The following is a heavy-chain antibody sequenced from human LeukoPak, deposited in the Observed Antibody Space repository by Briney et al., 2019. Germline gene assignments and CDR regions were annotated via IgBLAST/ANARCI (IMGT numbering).Heavy chain of an antibody. CDR1: GFIFSSKY. V-gene: IGHV3-53*01. D-gene: IGHD1-26*01. Sequence: GGSLRLSCAASGFIFSSKYMTWVRQAPGKGLEWVSVIYIDSSTYYADSVKGRFTISRDNSKNTLYLQMNSLRVEDTAVYYCAREGSGSLDYWGQGPLVTVSS. CDR2: IYIDSST. CDR3: AREGSGSLDY. J-gene: IGHJ4*02.